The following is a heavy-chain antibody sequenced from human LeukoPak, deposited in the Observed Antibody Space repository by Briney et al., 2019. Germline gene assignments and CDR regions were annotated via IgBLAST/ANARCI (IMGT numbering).Heavy chain of an antibody. CDR3: ARDRIASRYFDWLPNYGMDV. V-gene: IGHV3-30-3*01. Sequence: GALRLSCTASGFTFSSYAMHWVRQAPGKGLEWVAVISDGGSNKYYADSVKGRFTISRDNSKNTLYLQMNSLRAEDTAVYYCARDRIASRYFDWLPNYGMDVWGQGTTVTVSS. D-gene: IGHD3-9*01. CDR2: ISDGGSNK. CDR1: GFTFSSYA. J-gene: IGHJ6*02.